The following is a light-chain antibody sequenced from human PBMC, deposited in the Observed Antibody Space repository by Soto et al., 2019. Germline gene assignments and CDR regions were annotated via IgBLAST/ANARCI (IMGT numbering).Light chain of an antibody. V-gene: IGKV3-15*01. Sequence: EIVMTQSPATLSVSPGERATLSCRASQSVSSNLAWFQQNPGQAPRLLIYGASTRATGIPARFSGSGSGTEFTLTISSLQSEDFTVYYCQQYNNWPPTWTFSQGTKVEIK. CDR1: QSVSSN. CDR2: GAS. CDR3: QQYNNWPPTWT. J-gene: IGKJ1*01.